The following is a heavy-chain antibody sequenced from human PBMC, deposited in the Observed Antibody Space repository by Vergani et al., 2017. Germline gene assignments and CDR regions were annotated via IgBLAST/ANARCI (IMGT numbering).Heavy chain of an antibody. V-gene: IGHV3-30*04. CDR3: ARGPDYGDLTYNWFDP. CDR2: ISYDGSNK. D-gene: IGHD4-17*01. Sequence: QVQLVESGGGVVQPGRSLRLSCAASGFTFSSYAMHWVRQAPGKGLEWVAVISYDGSNKYYADSVKGRFTISRDNSKNTLYLQMNSLRAEDTAVYYCARGPDYGDLTYNWFDPWGQGTLVTVSS. CDR1: GFTFSSYA. J-gene: IGHJ5*02.